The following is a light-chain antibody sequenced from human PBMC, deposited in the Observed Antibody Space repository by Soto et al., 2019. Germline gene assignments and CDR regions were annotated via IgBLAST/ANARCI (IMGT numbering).Light chain of an antibody. Sequence: IVLTQSPATLSLSPGERATLSCRASQSISSNLAWYQHKPGQAPRLLIYDASHRATGIPARFSGSGSGTDFTLTISSLEPEDFAVYYCQKRNNWPTGTFGQGTRLEIK. CDR1: QSISSN. J-gene: IGKJ5*01. V-gene: IGKV3-11*01. CDR2: DAS. CDR3: QKRNNWPTGT.